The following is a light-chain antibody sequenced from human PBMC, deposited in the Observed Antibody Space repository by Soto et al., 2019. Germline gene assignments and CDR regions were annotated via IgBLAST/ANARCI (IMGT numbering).Light chain of an antibody. Sequence: DIVMTQSPFSLPVTPGEPASISCRSSQSLLHNNGYNYLDWYLQKPGQSPQLLIYLGSNRASGVPGRFSGSGSGTDFTLKISRVEAEDVGVYYCMQALRTQWTFGQGTKVDIK. CDR2: LGS. CDR1: QSLLHNNGYNY. V-gene: IGKV2-28*01. J-gene: IGKJ1*01. CDR3: MQALRTQWT.